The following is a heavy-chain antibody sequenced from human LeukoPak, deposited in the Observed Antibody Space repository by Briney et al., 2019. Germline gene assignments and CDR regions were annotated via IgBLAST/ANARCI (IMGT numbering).Heavy chain of an antibody. J-gene: IGHJ4*02. D-gene: IGHD6-6*01. Sequence: PGGSLRLSCAASGFTVSSNYMSWVRQAPGKGLKWVSVIYSGGSTYYADSVKGRFTISRDNSKNTLYLQMNSLRAEDTAVYYCATGTKEYSSSDYWGQGTLVTVSS. CDR2: IYSGGST. CDR1: GFTVSSNY. V-gene: IGHV3-66*02. CDR3: ATGTKEYSSSDY.